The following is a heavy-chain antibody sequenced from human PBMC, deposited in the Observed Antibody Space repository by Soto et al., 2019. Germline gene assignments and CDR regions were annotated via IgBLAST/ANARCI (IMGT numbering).Heavy chain of an antibody. CDR1: GFTFSSYA. CDR2: ISGSGGST. J-gene: IGHJ4*02. D-gene: IGHD5-18*01. CDR3: AKTPSGYSYGLLVQYDY. V-gene: IGHV3-23*01. Sequence: EVQLLESGGGLVQPGGSLRLSCAASGFTFSSYAMSWVRQAPGKGLEWVSAISGSGGSTYYADSVKGRFTISRDNSKNTLYLQMNSLRAEDTAVYYCAKTPSGYSYGLLVQYDYWGQGTLVTVSS.